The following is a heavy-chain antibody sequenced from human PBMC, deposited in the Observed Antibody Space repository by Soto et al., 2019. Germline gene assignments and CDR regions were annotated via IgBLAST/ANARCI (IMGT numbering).Heavy chain of an antibody. J-gene: IGHJ3*01. CDR1: GGSISSSTYY. CDR2: MYYSGST. V-gene: IGHV4-39*01. CDR3: ARRVTWAFDV. Sequence: QLQLQESGPGLVKPSETLSLTCTVSGGSISSSTYYWGWIRQPPGKGVEWIGSMYYSGSTYYNPSLKSRVTISVDTSNNQFSLKLSSVTAADTAVYYCARRVTWAFDVWGRGTMVTVSS.